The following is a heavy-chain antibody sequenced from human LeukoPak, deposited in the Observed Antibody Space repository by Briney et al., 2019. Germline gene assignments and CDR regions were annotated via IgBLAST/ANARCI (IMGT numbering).Heavy chain of an antibody. Sequence: ASVKVSCKASGYTFTGYYMHWVRQAPGQGLEWMGWINPNSGGTNYAQKFQGRVTITADESTSTAYMELSSLRSEDTAVYYCARDHAAAVVAVVWGQGTLVTVSS. CDR1: GYTFTGYY. D-gene: IGHD6-13*01. CDR2: INPNSGGT. V-gene: IGHV1-2*02. J-gene: IGHJ4*02. CDR3: ARDHAAAVVAVV.